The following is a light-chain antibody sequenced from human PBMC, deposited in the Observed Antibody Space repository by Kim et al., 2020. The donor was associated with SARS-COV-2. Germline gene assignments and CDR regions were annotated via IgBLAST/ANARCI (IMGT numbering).Light chain of an antibody. V-gene: IGLV6-57*02. CDR3: QSYDSSNLWV. CDR1: SGSIASNY. Sequence: KTVTISCTGSSGSIASNYVQWYQQRPGSAPTTVIYEDNQRPSGVPDRFSGSIDSSSNSASLTISGLKTEDKADYYCQSYDSSNLWVFGGGTQLTVL. CDR2: EDN. J-gene: IGLJ3*02.